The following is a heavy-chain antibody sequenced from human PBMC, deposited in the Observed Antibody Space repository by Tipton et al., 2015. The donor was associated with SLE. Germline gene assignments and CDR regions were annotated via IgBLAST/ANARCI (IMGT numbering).Heavy chain of an antibody. CDR3: ARVREASLWY. D-gene: IGHD1-26*01. J-gene: IGHJ4*02. Sequence: QVQLVQSGAEVKPSETLSLTCTVSGGSISSHYWSWIRQPPGKGLEWIGYIYYSGSTNYNPSLKSRVTISVDTSKNQFSLKLSSVTAADTAVYYCARVREASLWYWGQGTLVTVSS. CDR2: IYYSGST. V-gene: IGHV4-59*11. CDR1: GGSISSHY.